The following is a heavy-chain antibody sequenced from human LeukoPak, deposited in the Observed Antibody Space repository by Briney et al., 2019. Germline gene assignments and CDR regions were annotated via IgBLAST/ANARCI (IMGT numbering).Heavy chain of an antibody. CDR3: ARRAIEQWLGPDDY. V-gene: IGHV4-34*01. D-gene: IGHD6-19*01. J-gene: IGHJ4*02. CDR1: GGSFSGYY. Sequence: NSSETLSLTCAVYGGSFSGYYWSWIRQPPGKGLEWIGYIYHSGSTYYNPSLKSRVTISVDRSKNQFSLKLSSVTAADTAVYYCARRAIEQWLGPDDYWGQGTLVTVSS. CDR2: IYHSGST.